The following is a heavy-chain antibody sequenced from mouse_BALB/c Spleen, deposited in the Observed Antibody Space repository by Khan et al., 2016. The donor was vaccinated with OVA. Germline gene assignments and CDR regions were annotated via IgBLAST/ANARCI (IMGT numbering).Heavy chain of an antibody. CDR1: GYTFTDYA. Sequence: VQLQQSGPELVRPGVSVKISCKGSGYTFTDYAMHWVKQSHAKSLEWIGVISTYSGNTNYNQKFKGKATMTVDKSSSTAYMDLARLTSEDSAIYDCARPGLRRGAWCAYWGQGTLVTGSA. J-gene: IGHJ3*01. D-gene: IGHD2-2*01. CDR3: ARPGLRRGAWCAY. CDR2: ISTYSGNT. V-gene: IGHV1S137*01.